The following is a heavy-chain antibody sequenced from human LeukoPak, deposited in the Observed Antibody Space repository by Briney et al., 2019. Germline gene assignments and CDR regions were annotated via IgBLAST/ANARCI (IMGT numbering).Heavy chain of an antibody. J-gene: IGHJ4*02. CDR1: GFTFSSYG. D-gene: IGHD3-3*01. CDR2: ISYDGSNK. Sequence: GGSLRLSCAASGFTFSSYGMHWVRQAPGKGLEWVAVISYDGSNKYYADSVKGRFTISRDNSKNTLYLQMNSLRAEDTAVYYCENVIIPTLYFDYWGQGTLVTVSS. V-gene: IGHV3-30*18. CDR3: ENVIIPTLYFDY.